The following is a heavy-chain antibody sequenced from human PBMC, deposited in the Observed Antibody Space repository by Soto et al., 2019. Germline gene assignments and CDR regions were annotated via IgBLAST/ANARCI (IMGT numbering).Heavy chain of an antibody. CDR1: RYTFTSYY. CDR3: ARHGRILILAGGMHDIEAKSV. CDR2: IFPGDSNT. J-gene: IGHJ6*02. Sequence: GESLKISCKGSRYTFTSYYIGWVRQMPGKGLEWMGMIFPGDSNTRYSPSFQGQVTISVDQSIDTAYLQWSSLKASDTAIYYCARHGRILILAGGMHDIEAKSVCGQGTTV. D-gene: IGHD1-1*01. V-gene: IGHV5-51*01.